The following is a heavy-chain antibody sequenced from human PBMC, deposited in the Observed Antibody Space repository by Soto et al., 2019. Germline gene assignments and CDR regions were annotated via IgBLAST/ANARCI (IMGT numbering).Heavy chain of an antibody. CDR2: ITGSSSTI. Sequence: PGGSLRLSCVTSGFTFSPLSMIWVRQAPGKGLEWISYITGSSSTIYYEDSVRGRFTVSRDNAKNSVFLQMNRLRDEDTAVYFCARVRGPSLMTWYFDFWGQGSLVTVSS. CDR1: GFTFSPLS. J-gene: IGHJ4*02. CDR3: ARVRGPSLMTWYFDF. V-gene: IGHV3-48*02. D-gene: IGHD3-16*01.